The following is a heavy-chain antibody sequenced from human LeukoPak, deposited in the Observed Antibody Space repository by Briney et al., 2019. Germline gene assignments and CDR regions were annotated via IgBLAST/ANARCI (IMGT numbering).Heavy chain of an antibody. Sequence: SETLSLTCTVSGYSISSGYYWGWIRQPPGKGLEWIGNIYHSGSTYYNPSLKSRVTISVDTSKNQFSLKLSSVTAADTAVYYCAAGGGHGDYYNWGQGTLVTVSS. V-gene: IGHV4-38-2*02. J-gene: IGHJ4*02. CDR1: GYSISSGYY. D-gene: IGHD4-17*01. CDR2: IYHSGST. CDR3: AAGGGHGDYYN.